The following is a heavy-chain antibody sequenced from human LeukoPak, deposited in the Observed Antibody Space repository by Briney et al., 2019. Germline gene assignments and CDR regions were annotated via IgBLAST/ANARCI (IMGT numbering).Heavy chain of an antibody. J-gene: IGHJ4*02. D-gene: IGHD3-22*01. CDR1: GFTFSSYS. V-gene: IGHV3-21*01. CDR3: VRDGLLLPPYYY. Sequence: PGGSLRLSCAASGFTFSSYSMNWVRQAPGKGLEWVSSISSSSSYIYYAGSVKGRFTISRDNAKNSLYLQMNSLRAEDTAVYYCVRDGLLLPPYYYWGQGTLVTLSS. CDR2: ISSSSSYI.